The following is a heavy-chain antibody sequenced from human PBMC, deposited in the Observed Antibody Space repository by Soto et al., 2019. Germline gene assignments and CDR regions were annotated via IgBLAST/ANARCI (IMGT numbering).Heavy chain of an antibody. CDR3: ALRSIAVVPHY. J-gene: IGHJ4*01. V-gene: IGHV4-59*01. CDR2: LYYGRSA. D-gene: IGHD6-19*01. CDR1: GDSISSYY. Sequence: QVQLQESGPGLVKPSETLSLTCAVSGDSISSYYCMWIRQPPGKGLESIGYLYYGRSANYNPSLKTRVTLSVDTSTTHCSLTLSSMTSADTAVYYCALRSIAVVPHYCGHGTLVTLSS.